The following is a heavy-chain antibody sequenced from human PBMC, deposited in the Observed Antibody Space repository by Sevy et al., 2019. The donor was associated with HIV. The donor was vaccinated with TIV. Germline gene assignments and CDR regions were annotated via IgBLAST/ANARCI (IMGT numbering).Heavy chain of an antibody. CDR3: SKTPDDSDYYYYGMDD. Sequence: GGSLRLSCAASGFTFSGFGLHWVRQAPGKGLEWVAVISYGGTNTYYGDSVMGRVTISRDNSKNTLYLQMNSLRAEDTAAYYCSKTPDDSDYYYYGMDDWGQGTTVTVSS. D-gene: IGHD3-3*01. CDR2: ISYGGTNT. V-gene: IGHV3-30*18. CDR1: GFTFSGFG. J-gene: IGHJ6*02.